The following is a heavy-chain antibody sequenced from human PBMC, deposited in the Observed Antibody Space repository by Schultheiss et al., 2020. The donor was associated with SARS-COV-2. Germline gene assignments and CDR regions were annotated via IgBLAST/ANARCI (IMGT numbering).Heavy chain of an antibody. V-gene: IGHV3-66*02. CDR2: IYSGGST. D-gene: IGHD2-21*02. CDR3: AKYCGGDCYYFDY. J-gene: IGHJ4*02. CDR1: GFTFGDYA. Sequence: GGSLRLSCTASGFTFGDYAMSWVRQAPGKGLEWVSVIYSGGSTYYADSVKGRFTISRHNSKNTLYLQMNSLRAEDTAVYYCAKYCGGDCYYFDYWGQGTLVTVS.